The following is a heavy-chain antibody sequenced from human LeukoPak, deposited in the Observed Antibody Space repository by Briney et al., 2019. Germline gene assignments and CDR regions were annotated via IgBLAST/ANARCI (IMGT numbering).Heavy chain of an antibody. CDR1: GYTFTSYN. D-gene: IGHD6-19*01. V-gene: IGHV1-8*01. Sequence: ASVKISCKASGYTFTSYNINWVRQATGQGLEWMGWMNPNSGNTGYAQKFQGRVTMTRNTSISTAYMELSRLRSDDTAVYYCATVYSSGWYYDYWGQGTLVSVSS. CDR2: MNPNSGNT. J-gene: IGHJ4*02. CDR3: ATVYSSGWYYDY.